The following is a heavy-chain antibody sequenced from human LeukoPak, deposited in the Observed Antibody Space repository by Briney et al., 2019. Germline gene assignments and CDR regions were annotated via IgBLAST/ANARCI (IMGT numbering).Heavy chain of an antibody. D-gene: IGHD3-3*01. CDR3: ARDRYDFWSGFGAFDI. V-gene: IGHV3-7*01. CDR2: IKQDGSEK. Sequence: PGGSLRLSCAASGFTFSSYWMSWVRQAPGKGLEWVANIKQDGSEKYYVDSVKGRFTISRDNAKNSLYLQMNSLRAEDTAVYHCARDRYDFWSGFGAFDIWGQGTMVTVSS. CDR1: GFTFSSYW. J-gene: IGHJ3*02.